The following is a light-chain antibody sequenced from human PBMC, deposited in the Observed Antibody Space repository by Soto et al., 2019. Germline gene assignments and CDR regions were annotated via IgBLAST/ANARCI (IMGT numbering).Light chain of an antibody. Sequence: QSVLTQPASVSGSPGQSVTIACTGTSSDVGTYNFVSWYQQHPGKAPKLMIYDVSDRPSGVSNRFSGSKSGNTASLTISGLQAEDEADYYCSSYTSSSTEVFGGGTKVT. CDR1: SSDVGTYNF. J-gene: IGLJ3*02. V-gene: IGLV2-14*01. CDR2: DVS. CDR3: SSYTSSSTEV.